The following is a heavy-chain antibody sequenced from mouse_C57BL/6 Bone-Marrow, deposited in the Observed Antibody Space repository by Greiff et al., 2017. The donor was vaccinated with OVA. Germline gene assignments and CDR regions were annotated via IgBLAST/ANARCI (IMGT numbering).Heavy chain of an antibody. CDR2: SYTRSGNT. J-gene: IGHJ2*01. D-gene: IGHD2-3*01. Sequence: VQLQQSGAELARPGASVKLSCKASGYTFTSYGISWVKQRTGQGLEWIGESYTRSGNTNYNEKFKGKDTLTADKSSRTAYMELRSLTSENSAVYFCARRSLYDGYFSFDYWGQGTTLTVSS. CDR1: GYTFTSYG. CDR3: ARRSLYDGYFSFDY. V-gene: IGHV1-81*01.